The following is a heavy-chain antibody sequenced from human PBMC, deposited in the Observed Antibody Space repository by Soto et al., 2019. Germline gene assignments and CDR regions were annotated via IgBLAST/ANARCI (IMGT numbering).Heavy chain of an antibody. Sequence: EARLVQSGGGLVQPGGALRLSCAASLFIVSDNYMRWVRQAPGKGLEWVSLIYSGGGTDYAESVKGRFTISRDNSKNTLDLQMNILKAEATGSYYCATRMTTAPYWGQGTVVTVSS. CDR3: ATRMTTAPY. V-gene: IGHV3-66*01. D-gene: IGHD4-17*01. CDR2: IYSGGGT. CDR1: LFIVSDNY. J-gene: IGHJ4*02.